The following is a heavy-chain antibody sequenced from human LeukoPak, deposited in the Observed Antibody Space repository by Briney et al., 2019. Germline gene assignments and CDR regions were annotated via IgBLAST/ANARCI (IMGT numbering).Heavy chain of an antibody. CDR1: GGSFSGYY. CDR2: INHSGST. V-gene: IGHV4-34*01. J-gene: IGHJ4*02. Sequence: SETLSLTCAVYGGSFSGYYWSWIRQPPGEGLEWIGEINHSGSTNYNPSLKSRVTISVDTSKNQFSLKLSSVTAADTAVYYCARAGPPRHSRPYYFDYWGQGTLVTVSS. CDR3: ARAGPPRHSRPYYFDY. D-gene: IGHD6-13*01.